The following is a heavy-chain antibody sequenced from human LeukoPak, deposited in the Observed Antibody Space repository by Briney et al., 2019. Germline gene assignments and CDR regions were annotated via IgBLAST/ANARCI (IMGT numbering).Heavy chain of an antibody. CDR2: ISAYNGNT. V-gene: IGHV1-18*01. D-gene: IGHD3-16*02. CDR1: GYTFTSYG. J-gene: IGHJ4*02. Sequence: GASVKVSCKASGYTFTSYGISWVRQAPGQGLEWMGWISAYNGNTNYAQKLQGRVTMTTDTSTSTAYMELRSLRSDDTAVYYCAREDALFDYVWGSYRFWGQGTLVTVSS. CDR3: AREDALFDYVWGSYRF.